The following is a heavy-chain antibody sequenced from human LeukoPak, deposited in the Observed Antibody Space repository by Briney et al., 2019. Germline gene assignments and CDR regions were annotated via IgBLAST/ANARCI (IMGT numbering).Heavy chain of an antibody. Sequence: SETLSLTCTVSGGSISSSSYQWGWIRQPPGKGLEWIGRIYYSGYTFYKPSLKSRVTISVDTSKNQFSLKLSPVTAADTALYYCARHGGYGTGDALDIWGQGTMVTVSS. D-gene: IGHD5-18*01. CDR2: IYYSGYT. J-gene: IGHJ3*02. CDR1: GGSISSSSYQ. CDR3: ARHGGYGTGDALDI. V-gene: IGHV4-39*01.